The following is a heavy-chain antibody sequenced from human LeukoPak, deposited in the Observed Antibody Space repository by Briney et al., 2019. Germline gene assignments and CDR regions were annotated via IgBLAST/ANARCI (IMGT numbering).Heavy chain of an antibody. J-gene: IGHJ5*02. CDR2: INHSGST. V-gene: IGHV4-34*01. CDR1: GGSFSGYY. Sequence: PSETLSLTCAVYGGSFSGYYWSWIRQPPGKGLEWIGEINHSGSTNYNPSLKSRVTISVDTSKNQFSLKLSSVTAADTAVYYCARERLTVGYSSSTSCYPPYNWYDPWGQGTLVTVSS. CDR3: ARERLTVGYSSSTSCYPPYNWYDP. D-gene: IGHD2-2*01.